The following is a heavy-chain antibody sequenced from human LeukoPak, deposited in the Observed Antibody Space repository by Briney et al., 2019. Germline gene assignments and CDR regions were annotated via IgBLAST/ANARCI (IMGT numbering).Heavy chain of an antibody. CDR1: GFTFSSYS. CDR2: ISGSSSSI. V-gene: IGHV3-21*04. J-gene: IGHJ6*03. Sequence: GGSLRLSCAASGFTFSSYSMNWVRQAPGKGLEWVSSISGSSSSIYYADSVKGRFTISRDNSKNTLYLQMNSLRAEDTAIYYCAKNGDRGAYCTGGTCYPYFYYYMDVWGKGTTVTI. D-gene: IGHD2-15*01. CDR3: AKNGDRGAYCTGGTCYPYFYYYMDV.